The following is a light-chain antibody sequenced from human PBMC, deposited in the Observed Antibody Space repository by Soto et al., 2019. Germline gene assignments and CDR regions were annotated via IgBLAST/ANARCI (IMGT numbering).Light chain of an antibody. Sequence: EIVLPQSPATLSLSPGEIATLSCRASPSVTNFLAFYQQTPGQAPRLLIYGAFNRATGIPARFSGSGSGTDFTLTISSLEPEDSAVYYCQQRNVWPPVTFGQGTRLDIK. J-gene: IGKJ5*01. CDR1: PSVTNF. CDR3: QQRNVWPPVT. V-gene: IGKV3-11*01. CDR2: GAF.